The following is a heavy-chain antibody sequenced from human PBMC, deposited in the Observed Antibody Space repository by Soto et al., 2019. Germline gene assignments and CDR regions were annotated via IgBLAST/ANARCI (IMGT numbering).Heavy chain of an antibody. D-gene: IGHD7-27*01. J-gene: IGHJ3*02. CDR3: ARERELGRGDAFDI. CDR2: INPNSGGT. CDR1: GYTFTGYY. Sequence: ASVKVSCKASGYTFTGYYMHWVRQAPGQGLEWMGWINPNSGGTNYAQKFQGWVTMTRDTSISTAYMELSRLRSDDTAVYYCARERELGRGDAFDIWGQGTMVTVSS. V-gene: IGHV1-2*04.